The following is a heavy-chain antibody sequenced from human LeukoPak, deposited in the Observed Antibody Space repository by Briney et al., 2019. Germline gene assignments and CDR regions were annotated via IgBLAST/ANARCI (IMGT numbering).Heavy chain of an antibody. CDR3: ARVASHGDYRFDP. Sequence: ASVKVSCKASGGTFSSYAISWVRQAPGQGLEWMGRIIPILGIANYAQKFQGRVTITADKSTSTAYMELSSLRSEDTAVYYCARVASHGDYRFDPWGQGTLVTVSS. J-gene: IGHJ5*02. V-gene: IGHV1-69*04. CDR2: IIPILGIA. CDR1: GGTFSSYA. D-gene: IGHD4-17*01.